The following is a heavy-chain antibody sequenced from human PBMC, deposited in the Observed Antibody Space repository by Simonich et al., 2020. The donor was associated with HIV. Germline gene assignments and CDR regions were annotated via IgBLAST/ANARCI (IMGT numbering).Heavy chain of an antibody. V-gene: IGHV1-69-2*01. CDR1: GYTFTDYY. J-gene: IGHJ4*02. Sequence: EVQLVQSGAEVKKPGATVKISCKVSGYTFTDYYIHWVQQVPGKGLEWIGLVDPEQDETIYAEKFQGRLTITADTSPDIAYMELSSLRSEDTAVYYCATVGLRDGYNYYWGQGTLITVSS. D-gene: IGHD1-1*01. CDR2: VDPEQDET. CDR3: ATVGLRDGYNYY.